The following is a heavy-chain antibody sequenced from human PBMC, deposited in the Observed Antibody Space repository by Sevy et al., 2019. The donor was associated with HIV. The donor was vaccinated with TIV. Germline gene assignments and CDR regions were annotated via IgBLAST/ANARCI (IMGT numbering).Heavy chain of an antibody. Sequence: ASVKVSCKVSGYTLTELSMHWVRQAPGKGLEWMGGFDPEDGETIYAQKFQGRVTMTEDTSTDTAYMELSSLRSEDTAVYYCATSVGATSGGYDYGMDVWGQGTTVTVSS. CDR1: GYTLTELS. D-gene: IGHD1-26*01. CDR2: FDPEDGET. V-gene: IGHV1-24*01. CDR3: ATSVGATSGGYDYGMDV. J-gene: IGHJ6*02.